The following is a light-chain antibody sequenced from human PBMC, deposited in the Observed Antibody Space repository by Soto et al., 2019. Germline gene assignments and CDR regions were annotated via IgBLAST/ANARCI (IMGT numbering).Light chain of an antibody. V-gene: IGKV4-1*01. CDR1: QSLLYSSNNKNY. J-gene: IGKJ1*01. Sequence: DIVMTQSPDSLAVSLGERATINCKSSQSLLYSSNNKNYLAWYQQKAGQPPKLLIYWASTRESGVPDRFSGSGSGTDFTLTVSSLQAEDVAVYFCQQFYSPPWTFGQGTKGDIK. CDR2: WAS. CDR3: QQFYSPPWT.